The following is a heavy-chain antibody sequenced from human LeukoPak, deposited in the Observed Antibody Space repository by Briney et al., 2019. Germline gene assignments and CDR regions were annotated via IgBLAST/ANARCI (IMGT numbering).Heavy chain of an antibody. J-gene: IGHJ4*02. Sequence: GASVKVSRKTSGYTFPIYGISWVRQAPGQGLEWMGLISAYGNTNYAQNLQGRVTMTTDTSTSTAYMELRSLRSDDTAVYYCARGIIGYYFEYWGQGTLVTVSS. CDR1: GYTFPIYG. CDR2: ISAYGNT. CDR3: ARGIIGYYFEY. D-gene: IGHD2-15*01. V-gene: IGHV1-18*01.